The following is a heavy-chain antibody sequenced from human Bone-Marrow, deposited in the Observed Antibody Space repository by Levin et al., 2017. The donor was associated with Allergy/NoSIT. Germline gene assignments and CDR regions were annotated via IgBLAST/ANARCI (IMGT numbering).Heavy chain of an antibody. D-gene: IGHD6-13*01. CDR1: GFTFSSYA. J-gene: IGHJ3*02. CDR3: AKAVSSSWYSHAFDI. Sequence: AGESLKISCAASGFTFSSYAMSWVRQAPGKGLEWVSAISGSGGSTYYADSVKGRFTISRDNSKNTLYLQMNSLRAEDTAVYYCAKAVSSSWYSHAFDIWGQGTMVTVSS. CDR2: ISGSGGST. V-gene: IGHV3-23*01.